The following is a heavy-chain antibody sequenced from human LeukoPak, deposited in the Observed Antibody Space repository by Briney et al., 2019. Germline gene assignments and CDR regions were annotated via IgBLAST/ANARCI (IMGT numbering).Heavy chain of an antibody. Sequence: PSETLSLTCTVSGGSISSGSYYWSWIRQPAGKGLEWIGRIYTSGSTNYNPSLKSRVTISVDTSKNQFSLKLSSVTAADTAVYYCARRKGSGYYKSDYWGQGTLVTVSS. V-gene: IGHV4-61*02. CDR2: IYTSGST. J-gene: IGHJ4*02. CDR1: GGSISSGSYY. CDR3: ARRKGSGYYKSDY. D-gene: IGHD3-22*01.